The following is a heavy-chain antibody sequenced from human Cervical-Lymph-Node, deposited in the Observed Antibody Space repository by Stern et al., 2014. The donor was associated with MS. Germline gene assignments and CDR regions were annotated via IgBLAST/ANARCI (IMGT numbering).Heavy chain of an antibody. Sequence: QVQLQESGPGLVKPSETLSLTCSVSGDSISSSRYFWVWVRQPPGKGLEWIGTMHFSVNNSSSPSLKSRVTISADTSKNEFSLKLTSVTAADTALYFCARASVTVFGIVIGALDIWGQGTMVTVSS. CDR2: MHFSVNN. CDR1: GDSISSSRYF. CDR3: ARASVTVFGIVIGALDI. J-gene: IGHJ3*02. D-gene: IGHD3-3*01. V-gene: IGHV4-39*01.